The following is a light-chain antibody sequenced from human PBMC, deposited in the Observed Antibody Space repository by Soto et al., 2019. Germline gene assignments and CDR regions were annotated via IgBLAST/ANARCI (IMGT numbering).Light chain of an antibody. J-gene: IGLJ3*02. CDR1: TSDVGGFDS. CDR2: EVS. CDR3: SSYTTSNTWL. Sequence: QSVLTQPASVSGSPGQSITISCTATTSDVGGFDSVSWYQQHPGTAPRVIIYEVSNRPSGVSYRFSGSKSANTASLTISGLHADDEADYYCSSYTTSNTWLFGGGTQLTVL. V-gene: IGLV2-14*01.